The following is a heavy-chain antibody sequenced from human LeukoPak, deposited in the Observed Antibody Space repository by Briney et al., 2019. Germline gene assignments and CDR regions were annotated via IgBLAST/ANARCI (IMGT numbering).Heavy chain of an antibody. CDR1: GYTFTSYD. CDR2: INPNTGGA. Sequence: GASVKVSCKASGYTFTSYDINWVRQAPGQGLEYMGWINPNTGGASYAQKFRVRVTMTRDTSSSTVYMQLSTLTSDDTAVYSCARGRPSAEPPDHWGQGTLVAVSS. V-gene: IGHV1-2*02. J-gene: IGHJ4*02. CDR3: ARGRPSAEPPDH. D-gene: IGHD6-6*01.